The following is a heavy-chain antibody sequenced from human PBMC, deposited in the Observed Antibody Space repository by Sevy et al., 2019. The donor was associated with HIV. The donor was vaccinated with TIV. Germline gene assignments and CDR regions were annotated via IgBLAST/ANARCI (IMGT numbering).Heavy chain of an antibody. J-gene: IGHJ6*02. V-gene: IGHV3-33*01. CDR2: IWYDGSNK. CDR3: ARDFGLGFGALSDYYGMDV. D-gene: IGHD3-10*01. Sequence: GGSLRLSCAASGFTFSNYGMHWVRQAPGKGLEWVAVIWYDGSNKYYGDSVKGRFSISRDNSKNTLYLQMNSLRAEDTAVYYCARDFGLGFGALSDYYGMDVWGQGTTVTVSS. CDR1: GFTFSNYG.